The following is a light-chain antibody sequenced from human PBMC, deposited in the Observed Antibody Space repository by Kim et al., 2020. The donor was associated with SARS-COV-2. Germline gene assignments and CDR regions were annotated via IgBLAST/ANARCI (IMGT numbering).Light chain of an antibody. CDR3: QAWDSSSHYV. CDR1: KLGDKY. J-gene: IGLJ1*01. CDR2: QDS. V-gene: IGLV3-1*01. Sequence: SYELTQPPSVSVSPGQTASITCSGDKLGDKYACWYQQKPGQSPVLVIYQDSKRPSGIPERFSGSNSGNTATLTISGTQAMDEADYYCQAWDSSSHYVLGVGAKAT.